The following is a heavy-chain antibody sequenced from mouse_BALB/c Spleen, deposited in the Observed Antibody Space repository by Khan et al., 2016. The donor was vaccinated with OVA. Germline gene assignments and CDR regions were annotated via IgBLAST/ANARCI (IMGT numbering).Heavy chain of an antibody. CDR3: ADHCTGWCAY. J-gene: IGHJ3*01. CDR2: ISSGGDYT. V-gene: IGHV5-6*01. D-gene: IGHD3-1*01. CDR1: GFTFSSYS. Sequence: EVELVESGGDLVKPGGSLKLSCAASGFTFSSYSMSWVRQTPDKRLEWVAYISSGGDYTYYPDSVKGRFTLSRENAKNTRYLKRIDLTSEDTAMYYCADHCTGWCAYWGQGTLVTVSA.